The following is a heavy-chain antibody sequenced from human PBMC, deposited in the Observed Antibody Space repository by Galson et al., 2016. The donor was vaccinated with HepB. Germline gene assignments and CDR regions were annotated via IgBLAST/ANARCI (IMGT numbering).Heavy chain of an antibody. CDR3: ARQYWGGPSDY. D-gene: IGHD2/OR15-2a*01. CDR2: IFHTGRV. V-gene: IGHV4-4*02. Sequence: TLSLTCAVSGVSISSSDWWSWVRQPPGQGLEWIGQIFHTGRVNYTPSLASRVTISIDTSNNHFSLRLTSVTAADTALYYCARQYWGGPSDYWGQGTLVTVSS. CDR1: GVSISSSDW. J-gene: IGHJ4*02.